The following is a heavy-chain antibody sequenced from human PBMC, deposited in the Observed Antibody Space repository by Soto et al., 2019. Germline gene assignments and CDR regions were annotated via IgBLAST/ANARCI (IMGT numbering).Heavy chain of an antibody. Sequence: ASVKVSCKASGYTFTSYGISWVRQAPGQGLEWMGWISAYNGNTNYAQKLQGRVTMTTDTSTSTAYMELRSLRSDDTAVYYCARAISSNSSSSYSYYYYCMDVWGKGTTVTVSS. CDR2: ISAYNGNT. D-gene: IGHD6-6*01. CDR3: ARAISSNSSSSYSYYYYCMDV. V-gene: IGHV1-18*01. CDR1: GYTFTSYG. J-gene: IGHJ6*03.